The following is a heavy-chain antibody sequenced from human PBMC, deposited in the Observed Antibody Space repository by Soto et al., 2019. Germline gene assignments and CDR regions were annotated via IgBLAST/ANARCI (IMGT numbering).Heavy chain of an antibody. Sequence: QVQVVQSGAEVKKPGASVKVSCKTSGYIFTSYAMHWVRQAPGQRLEWMGWINAGNGDTKYSQKFQGRVTITRETSANTAFMELSSLRSEDTAIYYCARELQGLYYFDFWGQGTLVTVSS. J-gene: IGHJ4*02. D-gene: IGHD4-4*01. CDR1: GYIFTSYA. V-gene: IGHV1-3*01. CDR2: INAGNGDT. CDR3: ARELQGLYYFDF.